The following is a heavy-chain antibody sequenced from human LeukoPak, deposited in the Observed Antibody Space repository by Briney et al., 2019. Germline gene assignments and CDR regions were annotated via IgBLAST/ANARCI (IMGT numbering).Heavy chain of an antibody. Sequence: PGGSLRLSCAASGLTFTSYSMNWVRQAPGKGLEWVSSISSSSSYIYYADSVKGRFTISGDNAKNSLYLQMNSLRAEDTAVYYCARDRILHSSGWYGYWGQGTLVTVSS. CDR3: ARDRILHSSGWYGY. D-gene: IGHD6-19*01. V-gene: IGHV3-21*01. J-gene: IGHJ4*02. CDR1: GLTFTSYS. CDR2: ISSSSSYI.